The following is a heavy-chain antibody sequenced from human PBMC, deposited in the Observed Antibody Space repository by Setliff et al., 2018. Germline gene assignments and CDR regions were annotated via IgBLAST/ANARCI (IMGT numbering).Heavy chain of an antibody. V-gene: IGHV4-38-2*01. D-gene: IGHD2-2*01. CDR1: YYSISSGYY. J-gene: IGHJ3*02. CDR2: MYHSGST. Sequence: PSETLSLTCAVSYYSISSGYYWGWIRQPPGKGLEWIGSMYHSGSTYYSPSLESRVTISVDMSKNHLSLKLSSVTAADTAVYYCARHIWGAKMQLPHDVFDIGGQGKMVTGS. CDR3: ARHIWGAKMQLPHDVFDI.